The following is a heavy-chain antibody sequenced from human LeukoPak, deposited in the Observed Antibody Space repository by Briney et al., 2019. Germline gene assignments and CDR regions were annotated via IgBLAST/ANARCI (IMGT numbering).Heavy chain of an antibody. V-gene: IGHV1-8*03. CDR2: MNPNSGNT. D-gene: IGHD2-15*01. CDR1: GYTFTSYD. J-gene: IGHJ4*02. CDR3: ASDNGDSGGYFDY. Sequence: ASVKVSCKASGYTFTSYDINWVRQATGQGLEWMGWMNPNSGNTGYAQKFQGRVTITRNTSISTAYMELSRLRSDDTAVYYCASDNGDSGGYFDYWGQGTLVTVSS.